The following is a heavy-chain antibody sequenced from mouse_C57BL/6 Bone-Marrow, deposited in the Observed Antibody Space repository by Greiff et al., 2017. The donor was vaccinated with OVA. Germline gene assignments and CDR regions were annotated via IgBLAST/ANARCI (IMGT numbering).Heavy chain of an antibody. CDR1: GFTFTDYY. CDR2: IRNKANGYTT. CDR3: ARYYYGTSDY. J-gene: IGHJ2*01. V-gene: IGHV7-3*01. Sequence: EVQGVESGGGLVQPGGSLSLSCAASGFTFTDYYMSWVRQPPGKALEWLGFIRNKANGYTTEYSASVKGRITISRDNSQSILYLQMNALRAEDSATYYCARYYYGTSDYWGQGTTLTVSS. D-gene: IGHD1-1*01.